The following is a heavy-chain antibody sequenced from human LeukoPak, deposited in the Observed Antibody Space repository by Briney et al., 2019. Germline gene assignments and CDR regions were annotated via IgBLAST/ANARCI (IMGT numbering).Heavy chain of an antibody. CDR3: ARDRPHDYGDYPEYFQH. CDR1: GFTFSSYS. V-gene: IGHV3-21*01. Sequence: PGGSLRLSCAASGFTFSSYSMNWVRQAPGKGLEWVSSISSSSSYIYYADSVKGRFTISRDNAKNSLYLQMNSLRAEDTAVYYCARDRPHDYGDYPEYFQHWGQGTLVTASS. CDR2: ISSSSSYI. D-gene: IGHD4-17*01. J-gene: IGHJ1*01.